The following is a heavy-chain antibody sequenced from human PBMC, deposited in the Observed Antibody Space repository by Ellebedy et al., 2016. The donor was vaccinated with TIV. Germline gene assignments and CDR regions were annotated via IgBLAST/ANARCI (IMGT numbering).Heavy chain of an antibody. Sequence: MPSETLSLTCTVSGGSISSYYWRWIRQPPGKGLEWIGYIQYSGNHDYNPSLKSRATLSLDTSRNQFSLKVTSVTAADTAVYYCARQKRSDRVTLMSFDTWGRGTLVTVSS. D-gene: IGHD3-16*01. CDR2: IQYSGNH. V-gene: IGHV4-59*08. J-gene: IGHJ4*02. CDR3: ARQKRSDRVTLMSFDT. CDR1: GGSISSYY.